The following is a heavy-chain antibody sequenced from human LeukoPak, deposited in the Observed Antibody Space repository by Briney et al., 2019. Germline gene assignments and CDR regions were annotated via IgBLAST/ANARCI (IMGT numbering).Heavy chain of an antibody. J-gene: IGHJ4*02. V-gene: IGHV4-39*01. CDR3: ARRPTTSIVGATTNYFDH. CDR2: IYYSGST. Sequence: PSETLSLTCIVSGGSISSGTYYWGWIRQPPGKGLEWIGSIYYSGSTYYNPSLKSRVTISVDTSKNQFSLKLTSVTAADTAVYYCARRPTTSIVGATTNYFDHWGQGTLVTVSS. D-gene: IGHD1-26*01. CDR1: GGSISSGTYY.